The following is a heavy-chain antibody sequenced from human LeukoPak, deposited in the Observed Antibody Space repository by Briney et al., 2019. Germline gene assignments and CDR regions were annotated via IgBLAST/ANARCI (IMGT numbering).Heavy chain of an antibody. CDR3: ARERRGSFDY. CDR1: GFTFINNY. J-gene: IGHJ4*02. D-gene: IGHD2-15*01. CDR2: IYSGGST. V-gene: IGHV3-53*01. Sequence: GGSLRLSCAASGFTFINNYMSWVRQAPGKGLEWVSVIYSGGSTYYADSVKGRFTISRDNSKNTLYLQMNSLRAEDTAVYYCARERRGSFDYWGQGTLATVSS.